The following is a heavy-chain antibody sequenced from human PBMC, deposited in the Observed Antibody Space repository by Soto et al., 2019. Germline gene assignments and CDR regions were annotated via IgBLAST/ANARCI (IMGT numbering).Heavy chain of an antibody. Sequence: GGSLRLSCAASGFTFSSYGMHWVRQAPGKGLEWVAVIWYDGSNKYYADSVKGRFTISRDNSKNTLYLQMNSLRAEDMAVYYCAREVWKYSSSSGFYYYYYGMDVWGQGTTVTVSS. V-gene: IGHV3-33*01. D-gene: IGHD6-6*01. CDR1: GFTFSSYG. CDR2: IWYDGSNK. J-gene: IGHJ6*02. CDR3: AREVWKYSSSSGFYYYYYGMDV.